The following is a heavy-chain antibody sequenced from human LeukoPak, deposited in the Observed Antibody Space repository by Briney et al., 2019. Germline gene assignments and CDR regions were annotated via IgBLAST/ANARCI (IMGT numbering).Heavy chain of an antibody. V-gene: IGHV3-23*01. CDR1: GFTFSSYA. D-gene: IGHD2-15*01. J-gene: IGHJ6*02. CDR3: AKDAGLRYCSGGSCYSLDYYYGMDV. CDR2: ISGSGGST. Sequence: GGSLRLSCAASGFTFSSYAMSWVRQAPGKGLEWVSAISGSGGSTYYADSVKGRFTISRDNSKNTLYLQMNCLRAEDTAVYYCAKDAGLRYCSGGSCYSLDYYYGMDVWGQGTTVTVSS.